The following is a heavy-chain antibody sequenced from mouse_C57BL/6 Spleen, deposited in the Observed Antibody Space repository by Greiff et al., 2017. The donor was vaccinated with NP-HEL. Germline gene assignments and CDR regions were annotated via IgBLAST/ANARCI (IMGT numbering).Heavy chain of an antibody. CDR3: ARRDGTDAMDY. CDR1: GYTFTSYW. Sequence: QVHVKQPGAELVKPGASVKLSCKASGYTFTSYWMHWVKQRPGQGLEWIGMIHPNSGSTNYNEKFKSKATLTVDKSSSTAYMQLSSLTSEDSAVYYCARRDGTDAMDYWGQGTSVTVSS. J-gene: IGHJ4*01. D-gene: IGHD4-1*01. CDR2: IHPNSGST. V-gene: IGHV1-64*01.